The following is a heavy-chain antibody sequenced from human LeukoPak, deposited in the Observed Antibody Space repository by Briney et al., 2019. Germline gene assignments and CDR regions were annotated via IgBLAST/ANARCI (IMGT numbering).Heavy chain of an antibody. CDR2: IYHSGST. V-gene: IGHV4-38-2*02. J-gene: IGHJ4*02. CDR3: ARGKSRGSHIDY. D-gene: IGHD1-26*01. CDR1: AYSISSGYY. Sequence: SETLSLTCTVSAYSISSGYYWGWIRQPPGKGLEWIGSIYHSGSTYYNPSLKGRVTVSLDTSKNQFSLKLRSVTAADTAVYYCARGKSRGSHIDYWGQGTLVTVSS.